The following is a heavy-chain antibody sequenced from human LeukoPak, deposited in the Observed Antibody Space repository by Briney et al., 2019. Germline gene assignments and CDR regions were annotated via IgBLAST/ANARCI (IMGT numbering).Heavy chain of an antibody. CDR1: GYSFTSFD. CDR2: LDPKNGNA. CDR3: ARAVTSAGRPLGNSRSDS. Sequence: ASVKVSCKASGYSFTSFDINWVRQAPGQGLEWMGRLDPKNGNAAYPQKFQDRVIMTRDTSESTAYMELSGLNAEDTALSYCARAVTSAGRPLGNSRSDSWGQGTLVTVS. J-gene: IGHJ5*02. D-gene: IGHD6-13*01. V-gene: IGHV1-8*01.